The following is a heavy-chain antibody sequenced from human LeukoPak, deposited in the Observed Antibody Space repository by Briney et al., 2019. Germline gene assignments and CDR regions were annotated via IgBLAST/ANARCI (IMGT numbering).Heavy chain of an antibody. J-gene: IGHJ4*02. CDR3: AHSTPDRGYSYAVFDY. CDR1: GFSLSTSGVG. Sequence: SGPTLVEPTRTLTLTCTFSGFSLSTSGVGVGWIRQPPGKALEWLALIYWDDDKRYSPSLKSRLTITKDTSKNQVVLTMTNMDPVDTATYYCAHSTPDRGYSYAVFDYWGQGTLVTVSS. D-gene: IGHD5-18*01. V-gene: IGHV2-5*02. CDR2: IYWDDDK.